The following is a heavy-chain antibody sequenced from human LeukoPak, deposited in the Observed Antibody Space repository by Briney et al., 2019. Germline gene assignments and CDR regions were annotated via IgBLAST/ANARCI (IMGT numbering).Heavy chain of an antibody. CDR3: ARDIPQRGYNYGYDY. CDR2: ISGSSYT. Sequence: GSLRLSCAASGFTFSDYYMSWIRQAPGKGLEWVSYISGSSYTNYADSVKGRFTISRDNAKNSLYLQMNSLRAEDTAVYYCARDIPQRGYNYGYDYWGQGTLVTVSS. V-gene: IGHV3-11*06. D-gene: IGHD5-18*01. CDR1: GFTFSDYY. J-gene: IGHJ4*02.